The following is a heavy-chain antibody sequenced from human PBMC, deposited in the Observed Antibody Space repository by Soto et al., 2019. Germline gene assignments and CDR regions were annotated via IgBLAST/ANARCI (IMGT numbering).Heavy chain of an antibody. CDR1: GGTFSSYT. J-gene: IGHJ5*02. V-gene: IGHV1-69*02. CDR3: ARGTLVDPAQINWFDP. Sequence: QVQLVQSGAEVKKPGSSVKVSCRASGGTFSSYTINWVRQAPGQGLEWMGRIIPILDIANYAQKLQGRVTITADKSTSTAYMELSSLRSEDTAMYYCARGTLVDPAQINWFDPWGQGTLVTVSS. CDR2: IIPILDIA. D-gene: IGHD5-18*01.